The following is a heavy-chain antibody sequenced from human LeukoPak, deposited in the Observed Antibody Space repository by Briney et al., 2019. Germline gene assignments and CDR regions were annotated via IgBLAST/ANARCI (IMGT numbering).Heavy chain of an antibody. D-gene: IGHD3-10*01. CDR2: ICANDGNT. CDR1: GLTFRNYA. Sequence: GGSLRLSCAASGLTFRNYAMSWVRQAPGKGLEWVSVICANDGNTYYADAVKGRFTISRDNSKNTLYLQMDSLRAEDTAIYYCTKDFRGSGHFFDYWGQGTPVTVSS. CDR3: TKDFRGSGHFFDY. J-gene: IGHJ4*02. V-gene: IGHV3-23*01.